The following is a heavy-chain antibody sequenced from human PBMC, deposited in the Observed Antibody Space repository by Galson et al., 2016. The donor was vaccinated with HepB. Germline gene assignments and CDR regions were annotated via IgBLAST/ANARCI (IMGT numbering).Heavy chain of an antibody. CDR2: INHRGST. CDR3: ARGRRKWELRKCGFDS. V-gene: IGHV4-34*01. D-gene: IGHD1-26*01. Sequence: SETLSLTCAVYGGSFSGYYWTWIRQPPGKGLEWIGEINHRGSTSYNPSLKSRVTISIDTSKNRFSLRLSSVTAADTAVYYCARGRRKWELRKCGFDSWGQGTLVTVSS. CDR1: GGSFSGYY. J-gene: IGHJ4*02.